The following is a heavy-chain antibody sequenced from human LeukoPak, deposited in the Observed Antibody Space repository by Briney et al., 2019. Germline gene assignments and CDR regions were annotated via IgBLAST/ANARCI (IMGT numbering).Heavy chain of an antibody. Sequence: SETLSFTCTVSGGSISSYYWSWIRQPAGKGLEWIGRIYTSGSTNYNPSLKSRVTMSVDTSKNQFSLKLSSVTAADTAVYYCARDSLWELYFDYWGQGTLVTVSS. CDR3: ARDSLWELYFDY. V-gene: IGHV4-4*07. J-gene: IGHJ4*02. CDR1: GGSISSYY. D-gene: IGHD1-26*01. CDR2: IYTSGST.